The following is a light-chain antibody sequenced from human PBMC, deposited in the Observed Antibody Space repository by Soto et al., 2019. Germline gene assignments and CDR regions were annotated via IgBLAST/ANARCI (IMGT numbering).Light chain of an antibody. CDR2: DAS. Sequence: EIVMTQSPATLSVSPGERATPSCRASQRVSSYLPWYQKKPGKAPRLLIYDASNRATGIPDRFSGSGSGTDFTLTISRLEPEDFAVYYCQQYGSSPLTFGGGTKVEIK. CDR3: QQYGSSPLT. V-gene: IGKV3-20*01. CDR1: QRVSSY. J-gene: IGKJ4*01.